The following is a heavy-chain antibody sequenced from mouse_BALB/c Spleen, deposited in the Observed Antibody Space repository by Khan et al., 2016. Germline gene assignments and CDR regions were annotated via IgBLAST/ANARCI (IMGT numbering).Heavy chain of an antibody. CDR3: TIYDGYYYAMDY. V-gene: IGHV1-5*01. CDR1: GYTFTSYW. J-gene: IGHJ4*01. CDR2: IYPGNSDT. Sequence: VQLQQSGTVLARPGASVKMSCKASGYTFTSYWMHWVQQRPGQGLEWIGAIYPGNSDTSYNQKFKGKAKLTAVTSTSTAYMELSSLTNEDSAVYYCTIYDGYYYAMDYWGQGTSVTVSS. D-gene: IGHD2-3*01.